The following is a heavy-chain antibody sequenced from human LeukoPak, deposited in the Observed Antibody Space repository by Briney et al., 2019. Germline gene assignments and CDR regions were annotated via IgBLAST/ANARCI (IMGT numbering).Heavy chain of an antibody. D-gene: IGHD6-13*01. J-gene: IGHJ4*02. CDR1: GGSISSYY. V-gene: IGHV4-59*01. CDR3: ARERDSSSWYYSGTNAADVGARRSFDY. Sequence: SETLSLTCTVSGGSISSYYWSWIRQPPGKGLEWIGYIYYSGSTNYNPTLKSRVTISVDTSKNQFSLKLSSVTAADTAVYYCARERDSSSWYYSGTNAADVGARRSFDYWGQGTLVTVSS. CDR2: IYYSGST.